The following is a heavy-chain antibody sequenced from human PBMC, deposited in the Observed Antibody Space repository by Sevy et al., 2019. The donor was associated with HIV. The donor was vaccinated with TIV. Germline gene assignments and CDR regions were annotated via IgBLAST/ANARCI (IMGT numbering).Heavy chain of an antibody. Sequence: SETLSLTCTVSGGSISSSDSYWSWIRQSPGKGLEWIGYIHHSGGTYYNPFLKSRVAMSVDTSEKQFSLKLNFLTAADTAVYYCASKREYSHGPFDYWGQGTLVTVSS. CDR3: ASKREYSHGPFDY. CDR1: GGSISSSDSY. D-gene: IGHD5-12*01. CDR2: IHHSGGT. J-gene: IGHJ4*02. V-gene: IGHV4-30-4*01.